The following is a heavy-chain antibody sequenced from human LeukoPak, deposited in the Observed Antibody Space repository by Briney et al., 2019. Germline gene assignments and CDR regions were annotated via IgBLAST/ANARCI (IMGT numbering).Heavy chain of an antibody. Sequence: GGSLRLSCAAAGLTFSTNSMNWVRQAPWKGLEWVSYISFSSSTIYYPDSVKGRFTISRDNAENSLYLQMNSLRAEDTAVYYCARESRRSADYWGQGTLVTVSS. V-gene: IGHV3-48*04. CDR1: GLTFSTNS. CDR3: ARESRRSADY. J-gene: IGHJ4*02. CDR2: ISFSSSTI. D-gene: IGHD3-3*01.